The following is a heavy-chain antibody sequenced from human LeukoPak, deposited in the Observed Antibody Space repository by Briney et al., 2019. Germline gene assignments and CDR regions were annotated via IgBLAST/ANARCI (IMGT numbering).Heavy chain of an antibody. D-gene: IGHD2-15*01. V-gene: IGHV1-46*01. CDR2: INPSGGST. J-gene: IGHJ4*02. Sequence: GASVKVSCKASGYTFTSYSMHWVRQAPGQGLEWMGIINPSGGSTSYAQRFQGRVTMTRDTSTSTVYMELSSLRSDDTAMYYCARRYCSGGRCYHLDYWGQGTLVTVSS. CDR3: ARRYCSGGRCYHLDY. CDR1: GYTFTSYS.